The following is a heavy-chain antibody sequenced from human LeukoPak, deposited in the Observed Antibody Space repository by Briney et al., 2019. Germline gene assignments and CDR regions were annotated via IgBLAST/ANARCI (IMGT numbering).Heavy chain of an antibody. CDR2: ISYSGSA. J-gene: IGHJ4*02. D-gene: IGHD3-22*01. CDR3: ARYYSDAKFDY. Sequence: PSETLSLTCTVSGGSISSSGYYWGWIRQPPGKGLEWIGSISYSGSAYYNPSLKSRVTISVDTSKNHFSLRLSSVTAADTAVYYCARYYSDAKFDYWGQGTLVTVSS. CDR1: GGSISSSGYY. V-gene: IGHV4-39*02.